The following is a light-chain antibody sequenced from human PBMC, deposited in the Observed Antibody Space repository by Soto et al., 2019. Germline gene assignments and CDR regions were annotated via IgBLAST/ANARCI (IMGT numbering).Light chain of an antibody. V-gene: IGLV2-8*01. J-gene: IGLJ1*01. CDR3: SSYAGSNNFV. Sequence: QSVLTQPPSASGSPGQSVTISCTGTSSDVGGCNYVSWYQQHPGKAPKLMIYEVSERPSGVPDRFSGSKSSNTASLTVSGLQAEDEADYYCSSYAGSNNFVFGTGTKGTVL. CDR1: SSDVGGCNY. CDR2: EVS.